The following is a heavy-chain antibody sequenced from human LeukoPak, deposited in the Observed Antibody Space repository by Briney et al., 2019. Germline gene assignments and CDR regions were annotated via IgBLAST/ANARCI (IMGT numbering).Heavy chain of an antibody. J-gene: IGHJ3*02. Sequence: ASVKVSCKASGYTFTSYGISWVRQAPGQGLEWMGWINPNSGGTNYAQKFQGRVTMTRDTSISTAYMELSRLRSDDTAVYYCASTGYSSIPGAFDIWGQGTMVTVSS. CDR3: ASTGYSSIPGAFDI. V-gene: IGHV1-2*02. D-gene: IGHD6-13*01. CDR2: INPNSGGT. CDR1: GYTFTSYG.